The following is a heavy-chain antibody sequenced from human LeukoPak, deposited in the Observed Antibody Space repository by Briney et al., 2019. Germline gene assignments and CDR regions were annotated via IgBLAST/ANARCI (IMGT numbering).Heavy chain of an antibody. Sequence: GSLRLSCAASGFIFSSYWMSWVRQAPGKGLEWIGYIYYSGSTNYNPSLKSRVTISVDTSKNQFSLKLSSVTAADTAVYYCARDVMSSSWSYYYYYYMDVWGKGTTVTVSS. CDR2: IYYSGST. V-gene: IGHV4-59*01. CDR1: GFIFSSYW. CDR3: ARDVMSSSWSYYYYYYMDV. D-gene: IGHD6-13*01. J-gene: IGHJ6*03.